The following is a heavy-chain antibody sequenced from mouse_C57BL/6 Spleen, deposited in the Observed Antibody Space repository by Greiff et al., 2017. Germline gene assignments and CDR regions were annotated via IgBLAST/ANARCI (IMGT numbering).Heavy chain of an antibody. V-gene: IGHV1-26*01. CDR1: GYTFTDYY. D-gene: IGHD4-1*01. CDR2: INPNNGGT. Sequence: EVQLQQSGPELVKPGASVKISCKASGYTFTDYYMNWVKQSHGKSLEWIGDINPNNGGTSYNQKFKGKATLTVDKSSSTAYMELRSLTSEDSAVYYCAIDSLTGTSDYWGQGTTLTVSS. CDR3: AIDSLTGTSDY. J-gene: IGHJ2*01.